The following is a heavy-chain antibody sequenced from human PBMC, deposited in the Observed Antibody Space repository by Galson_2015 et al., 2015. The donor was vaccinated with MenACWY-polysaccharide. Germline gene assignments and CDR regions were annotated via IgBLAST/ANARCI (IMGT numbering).Heavy chain of an antibody. CDR2: IYRDGNT. D-gene: IGHD3-16*01. CDR3: ATGSMRWALDP. J-gene: IGHJ5*02. V-gene: IGHV3-66*02. Sequence: SLRLSCAGSGFTFSNAWMSWVRQAPGKGLECVSIIYRDGNTQYTDSVKGRFTISRDNSKNMLYLQMNSLRPEDTAMYYCATGSMRWALDPWGQGTLVTVSS. CDR1: GFTFSNAW.